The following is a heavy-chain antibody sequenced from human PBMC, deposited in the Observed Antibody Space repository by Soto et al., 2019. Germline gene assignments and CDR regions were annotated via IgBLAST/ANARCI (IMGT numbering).Heavy chain of an antibody. J-gene: IGHJ4*02. Sequence: QVQLVQSGAEVKKPGASVKVSCKASGYTFTSYGISWVRQAPGQGLEWMGWISAYNGNTNYAQKLQGRVTMTTDTSTSKAYMELRSLRSGDTAVYYCARVGGVDTAMVAFDYWGQGTLVTVSS. CDR1: GYTFTSYG. CDR2: ISAYNGNT. V-gene: IGHV1-18*01. CDR3: ARVGGVDTAMVAFDY. D-gene: IGHD5-18*01.